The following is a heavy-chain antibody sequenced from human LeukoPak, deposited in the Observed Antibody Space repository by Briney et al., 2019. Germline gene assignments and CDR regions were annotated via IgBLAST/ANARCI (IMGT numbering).Heavy chain of an antibody. CDR3: GRAFPPVRTSPARDL. CDR1: VFTPSGYD. J-gene: IGHJ4*02. Sequence: GGCLRLSCSPSVFTPSGYDRKWVRHAPGKGVGWVSSISGLSSYTYYGESVKGRFSISRDNAKNSLSLQMNSLGGADTATYYRGRAFPPVRTSPARDLWGQGILVTVSS. CDR2: ISGLSSYT. V-gene: IGHV3-21*01. D-gene: IGHD1-1*01.